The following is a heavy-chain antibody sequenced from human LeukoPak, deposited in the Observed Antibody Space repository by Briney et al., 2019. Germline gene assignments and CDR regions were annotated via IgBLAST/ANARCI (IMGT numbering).Heavy chain of an antibody. CDR3: ARVASLSVTHYYYYGMDV. CDR1: GFTFGTYA. CDR2: ISYHGSKK. D-gene: IGHD4-17*01. Sequence: GSLRLSCAASGFTFGTYAMHWVRQAPGKGLEWVAMISYHGSKKLYADSVKGRFSISRDNAEDTLFLQMNSLRHDDTAVYYCARVASLSVTHYYYYGMDVWGPGTPVSVSS. J-gene: IGHJ6*02. V-gene: IGHV3-30*04.